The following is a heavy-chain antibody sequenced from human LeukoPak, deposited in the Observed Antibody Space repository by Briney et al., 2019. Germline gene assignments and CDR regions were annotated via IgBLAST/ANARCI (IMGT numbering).Heavy chain of an antibody. CDR2: IYTSGST. CDR3: ARDCDTLGEYYYYYYMDV. CDR1: GGSISSYY. Sequence: SETLSLTFTVSGGSISSYYWSWIRRPAGKGLEWSGRIYTSGSTNYNPSLKSRVTMSVDTSKNQFSLKLSSVTAADTAVYYCARDCDTLGEYYYYYYMDVWGKGTTVTVSS. J-gene: IGHJ6*03. D-gene: IGHD3-9*01. V-gene: IGHV4-4*07.